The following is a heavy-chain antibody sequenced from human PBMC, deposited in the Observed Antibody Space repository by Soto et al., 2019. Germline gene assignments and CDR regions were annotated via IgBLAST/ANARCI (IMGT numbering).Heavy chain of an antibody. Sequence: QVQLVESGGGVVQPGRSLRLSCAASGFTFSSYGMHWVRQAPGKGLEWVAVIWYDGSNKYYADSVKGRFTISRDNSKNMLYLQMNSLRAEDTAVYYCARVKQQLAYYYYYGMDVWGQGTTVTVSS. CDR2: IWYDGSNK. D-gene: IGHD6-13*01. CDR3: ARVKQQLAYYYYYGMDV. J-gene: IGHJ6*02. V-gene: IGHV3-33*01. CDR1: GFTFSSYG.